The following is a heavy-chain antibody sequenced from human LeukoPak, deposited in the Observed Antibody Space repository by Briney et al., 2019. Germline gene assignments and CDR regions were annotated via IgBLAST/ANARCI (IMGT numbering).Heavy chain of an antibody. D-gene: IGHD6-13*01. CDR1: GVTFSSHS. V-gene: IGHV3-21*01. J-gene: IGHJ5*02. CDR2: ISSSSSYI. CDR3: ARAGGYSSSNWFDP. Sequence: GVSLRLSCAASGVTFSSHSMNWVRQAPGKGLEWVSSISSSSSYIYYADSVKGRFTISRDNAKNSLYLQMNSLRAEDTAVYYCARAGGYSSSNWFDPWGQGTLVTVSS.